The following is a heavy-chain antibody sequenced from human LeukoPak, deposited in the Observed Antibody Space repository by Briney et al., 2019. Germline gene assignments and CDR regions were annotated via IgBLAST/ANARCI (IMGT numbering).Heavy chain of an antibody. D-gene: IGHD2-8*02. CDR1: GFTFSDYY. CDR2: MKGDGSHI. CDR3: ARLFGGVTTFDY. J-gene: IGHJ4*02. Sequence: PGGSLRLSCAASGFTFSDYYMGWIRQAPGRGLQWVASMKGDGSHIYYVDSVKGRFTISRDNARNSLYLQMNSLRAEDTAVYYCARLFGGVTTFDYWGQGALVTVSS. V-gene: IGHV3-7*01.